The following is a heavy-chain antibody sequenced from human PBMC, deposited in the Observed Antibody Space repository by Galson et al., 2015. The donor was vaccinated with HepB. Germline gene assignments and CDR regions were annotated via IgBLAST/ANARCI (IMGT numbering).Heavy chain of an antibody. Sequence: RLSCATSGFTFSNLYMNWVRQAPGKGLEWVANIKADGTEKNYVDSVKGRFIISRDNAKNSLYLQMNNLRAEDTAVYYCVRGHYDNYCGQGTLVTVSS. J-gene: IGHJ4*02. D-gene: IGHD3-3*01. V-gene: IGHV3-7*04. CDR2: IKADGTEK. CDR1: GFTFSNLY. CDR3: VRGHYDNY.